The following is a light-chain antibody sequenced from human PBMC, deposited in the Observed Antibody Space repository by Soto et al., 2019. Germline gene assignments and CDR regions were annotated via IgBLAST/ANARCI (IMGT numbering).Light chain of an antibody. Sequence: EIVLRQSPATLSLSPVETSTLSCMASQSVRNYLAWYQQKPGQAPRLLIYDASNRATGIPARFSGTGSETDFTLTISSLEPEDFAIYYCQQRSKMPLTFGHGTKVDIK. CDR2: DAS. CDR3: QQRSKMPLT. CDR1: QSVRNY. V-gene: IGKV3-11*01. J-gene: IGKJ1*01.